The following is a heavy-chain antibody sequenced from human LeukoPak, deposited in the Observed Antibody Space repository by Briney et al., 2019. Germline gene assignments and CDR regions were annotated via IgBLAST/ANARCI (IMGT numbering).Heavy chain of an antibody. Sequence: GRSLRLSCAASGFTFSSYWMHWVRQAPGKGLVWVSRINSDGSSTSYADSVKGRFTNSRDNAKNTLYLQMNSLRAEDTAVYYCARNGDILTGLTNYYYYMDVWGKGTTVTVSS. J-gene: IGHJ6*03. V-gene: IGHV3-74*01. CDR2: INSDGSST. CDR3: ARNGDILTGLTNYYYYMDV. D-gene: IGHD3-9*01. CDR1: GFTFSSYW.